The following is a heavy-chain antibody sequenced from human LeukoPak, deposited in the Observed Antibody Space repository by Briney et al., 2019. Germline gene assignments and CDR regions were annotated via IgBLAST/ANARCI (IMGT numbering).Heavy chain of an antibody. V-gene: IGHV3-33*01. Sequence: GGSLRLSCAASGFIFSSHGMHWVRQAPGKGLEWVAVIWYDGSNKYYVDSVRGRFTISRDNSKNTLYLQMNSLRAEDTAVYYCARAGQARYYDSSGYSPGAFDIWGQGTMVTVSS. D-gene: IGHD3-22*01. CDR3: ARAGQARYYDSSGYSPGAFDI. CDR2: IWYDGSNK. J-gene: IGHJ3*02. CDR1: GFIFSSHG.